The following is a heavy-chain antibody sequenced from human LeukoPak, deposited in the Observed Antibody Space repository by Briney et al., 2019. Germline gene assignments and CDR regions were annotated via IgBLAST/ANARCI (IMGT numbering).Heavy chain of an antibody. D-gene: IGHD3-3*01. CDR2: VYTSGSTSWST. V-gene: IGHV4-4*07. J-gene: IGHJ3*02. CDR1: GGSISGYY. Sequence: SETLSLTCSVSGGSISGYYWSWIRQPAGKGLEWIGRVYTSGSTSWSTNYNPSLKSRVTMSVDTSKNQFSLRLNSLTAADTAVYYCAYWSPTDLRWNDPFDIWGQGKMVTVSS. CDR3: AYWSPTDLRWNDPFDI.